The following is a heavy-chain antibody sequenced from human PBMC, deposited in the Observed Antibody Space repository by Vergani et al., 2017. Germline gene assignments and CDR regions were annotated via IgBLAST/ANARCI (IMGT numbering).Heavy chain of an antibody. CDR1: GDSMNNYY. J-gene: IGHJ6*03. CDR3: ARHKEQLVPGNYYYYYYMDV. Sequence: QVHLQEAGPGLVKPAETLSLTCTVSGDSMNNYYWNWIRQTPGKGLEWIGTIYYSGSTYYNPSLKSRVTISVDTSKNQFSLKLNSVTAADTAVYYCARHKEQLVPGNYYYYYYMDVWGKGTTVTVSS. CDR2: IYYSGST. V-gene: IGHV4-59*04. D-gene: IGHD6-13*01.